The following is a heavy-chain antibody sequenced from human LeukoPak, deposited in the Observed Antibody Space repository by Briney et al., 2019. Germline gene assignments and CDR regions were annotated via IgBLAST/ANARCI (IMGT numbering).Heavy chain of an antibody. CDR2: IRQDGSER. CDR3: ARDWGSTGYDLYDS. J-gene: IGHJ4*02. D-gene: IGHD5-12*01. V-gene: IGHV3-7*01. Sequence: HPGGSLRLSCAASGFIFSNYWMTWVRQAPGKGLEWVAHIRQDGSERHYVDSVKDRFTISRGNAKNSLDLQMDSLRAEDTAVYYCARDWGSTGYDLYDSWGQGTLVTVSS. CDR1: GFIFSNYW.